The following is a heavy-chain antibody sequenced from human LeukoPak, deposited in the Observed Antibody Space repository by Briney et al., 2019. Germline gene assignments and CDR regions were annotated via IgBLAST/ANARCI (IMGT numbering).Heavy chain of an antibody. J-gene: IGHJ4*02. CDR3: ARGKGRGSHIDY. Sequence: SETLSLTCTVSGYSISSGYYWGWIRQPPGKGLEWIGSIYHSGSTYYNPSLKSRVTISVDTSKNQFSLKLRSVTAADTAVYYCARGKGRGSHIDYWGQGTLVTVSS. D-gene: IGHD1-26*01. CDR2: IYHSGST. V-gene: IGHV4-38-2*02. CDR1: GYSISSGYY.